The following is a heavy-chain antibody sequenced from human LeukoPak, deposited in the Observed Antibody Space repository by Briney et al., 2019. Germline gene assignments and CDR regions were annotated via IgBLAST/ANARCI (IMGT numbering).Heavy chain of an antibody. J-gene: IGHJ4*02. CDR2: IIPIFGTA. D-gene: IGHD3-22*01. Sequence: SVKVSCKASGYTFTSFYMHWVRQAPGQGLEWMGGIIPIFGTANYAQKFQGRVTITADESTSTAYMELSSLRSEDTAVYYCEAYYYDSSGYYVDYWGQGTLVTVSS. CDR3: EAYYYDSSGYYVDY. V-gene: IGHV1-69*13. CDR1: GYTFTSFY.